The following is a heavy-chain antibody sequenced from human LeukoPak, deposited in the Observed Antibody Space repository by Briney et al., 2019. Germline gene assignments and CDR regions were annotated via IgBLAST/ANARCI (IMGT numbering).Heavy chain of an antibody. CDR1: GFTFNTYA. Sequence: SGGSLRLSCAASGFTFNTYAMSWVRQAPGKGLEWVSAISGSGGSTCYADSVKGRFTISRDNSKNTLYLQMNSLRAEDTAVYYCAKELRQQLVLFDYWGQGTLVTVSS. D-gene: IGHD6-13*01. CDR3: AKELRQQLVLFDY. CDR2: ISGSGGST. J-gene: IGHJ4*02. V-gene: IGHV3-23*01.